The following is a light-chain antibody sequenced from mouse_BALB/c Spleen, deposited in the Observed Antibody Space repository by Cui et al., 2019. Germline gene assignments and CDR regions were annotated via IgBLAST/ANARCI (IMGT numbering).Light chain of an antibody. J-gene: IGKJ4*01. CDR2: RAN. CDR1: QDINSY. V-gene: IGKV14-111*01. CDR3: LQYDEFPFT. Sequence: DIKMTQSPSSMYASLGERDTITCKASQDINSYLSWFQQKPGKSPKTLIYRANRLVDGVPSRFSGSGSGQDYSLTISSLEYEDMGIYYCLQYDEFPFTFGSGTKLEIK.